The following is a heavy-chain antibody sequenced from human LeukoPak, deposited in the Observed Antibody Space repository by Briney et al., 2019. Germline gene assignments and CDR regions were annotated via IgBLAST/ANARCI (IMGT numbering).Heavy chain of an antibody. CDR2: IYPADSDT. V-gene: IGHV5-51*01. CDR3: ARPGFDTSGSINAFDI. J-gene: IGHJ3*02. Sequence: GESLKISCKGSGYSFPNYWIGWVRQMPGKGLEWLGIIYPADSDTRYSPSFQGQVTISVDKSIRSAYLQWSSLKASDTGMYYCARPGFDTSGSINAFDIWGQGTMVTVSS. D-gene: IGHD3-22*01. CDR1: GYSFPNYW.